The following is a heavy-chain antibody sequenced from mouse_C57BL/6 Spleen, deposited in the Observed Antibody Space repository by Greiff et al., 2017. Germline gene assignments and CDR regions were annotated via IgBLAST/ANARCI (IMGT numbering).Heavy chain of an antibody. CDR1: GYAFSSYW. D-gene: IGHD1-1*01. Sequence: VKLQESGAELVKPGASVKISCKASGYAFSSYWMNWVKQRPGKGLEWIGQIYPGDGDTNYNGKFKGKATLTADKSSSTAYMQLSSLTSEDSAVYFCARGEFYYYGSSGGWFAYWGQGTLVTVSA. J-gene: IGHJ3*01. V-gene: IGHV1-80*01. CDR2: IYPGDGDT. CDR3: ARGEFYYYGSSGGWFAY.